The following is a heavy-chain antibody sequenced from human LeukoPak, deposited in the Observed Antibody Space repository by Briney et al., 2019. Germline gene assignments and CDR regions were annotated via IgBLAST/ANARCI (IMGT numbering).Heavy chain of an antibody. CDR2: IKSKTDGGTT. D-gene: IGHD1-7*01. V-gene: IGHV3-15*01. Sequence: PGGSLRLSCAASGFAFSNAWMSWVRQAPGKGLEWVGRIKSKTDGGTTDYAAPVKGRFTISRDDSKNTLYLQMNSLRAEDTAVYYCARVEGELPYYYYYYMDVWGKGTTVTVSS. CDR1: GFAFSNAW. CDR3: ARVEGELPYYYYYYMDV. J-gene: IGHJ6*03.